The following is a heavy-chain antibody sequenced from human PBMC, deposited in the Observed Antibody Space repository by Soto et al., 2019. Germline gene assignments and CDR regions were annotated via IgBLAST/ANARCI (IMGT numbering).Heavy chain of an antibody. CDR2: IDPRDSYT. CDR3: ARHPSCSSTSCYTEYYYYGMDV. V-gene: IGHV5-10-1*01. Sequence: PGESLKISCKGSGYSFTSYWISWVRQMPGKGLEWMGRIDPRDSYTNYSPSFQGHVTISADKSISTAYLQWSSLKASDTAMYYCARHPSCSSTSCYTEYYYYGMDVWGQGTTVTVSS. CDR1: GYSFTSYW. D-gene: IGHD2-2*02. J-gene: IGHJ6*02.